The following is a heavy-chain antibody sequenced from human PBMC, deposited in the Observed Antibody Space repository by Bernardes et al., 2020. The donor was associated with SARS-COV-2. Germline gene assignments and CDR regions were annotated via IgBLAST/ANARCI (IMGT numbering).Heavy chain of an antibody. CDR1: GGSFSGHY. Sequence: SETLSLTCGVYGGSFSGHYWSWIRQPPGKGLEWIGEINHSGSTNYNPSLKSRVTISVDTSKNQFSLKLSSVTAADTAVYYCARGRSITGFFRRRNWFDPWGQGTLVTVSS. V-gene: IGHV4-34*01. CDR2: INHSGST. J-gene: IGHJ5*02. CDR3: ARGRSITGFFRRRNWFDP. D-gene: IGHD1-20*01.